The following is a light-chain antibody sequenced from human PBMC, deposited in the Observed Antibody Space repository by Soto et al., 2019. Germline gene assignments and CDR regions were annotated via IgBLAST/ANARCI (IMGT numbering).Light chain of an antibody. CDR3: QQYGSSPYT. CDR2: GAS. CDR1: QSVSSTY. V-gene: IGKV3-20*01. Sequence: PGERATLSCRASQSVSSTYLAWYQQKPGQAPRLLVYGASSRATGIPDRFSGSGSGTDFTLTIRRLEPEDFAVYYCQQYGSSPYTFGQGTKLEI. J-gene: IGKJ2*01.